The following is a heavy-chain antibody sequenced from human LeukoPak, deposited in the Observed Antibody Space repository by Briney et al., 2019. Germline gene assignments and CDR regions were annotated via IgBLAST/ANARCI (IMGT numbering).Heavy chain of an antibody. V-gene: IGHV4-34*01. D-gene: IGHD2-2*01. CDR1: GGSFSGYY. J-gene: IGHJ4*02. CDR2: INHSGST. Sequence: SETLSLTCAVYGGSFSGYYWSWIRQPPGKGLEWIGEINHSGSTNYNPSLKSRVTISVGTSKNQSPLKLSSVTAADTAVYYCAAYRGYCSSTSCPAPHDYWGQGTLVTVSS. CDR3: AAYRGYCSSTSCPAPHDY.